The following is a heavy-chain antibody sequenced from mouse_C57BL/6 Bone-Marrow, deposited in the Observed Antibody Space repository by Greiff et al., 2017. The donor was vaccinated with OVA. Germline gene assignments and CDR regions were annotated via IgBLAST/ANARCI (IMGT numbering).Heavy chain of an antibody. J-gene: IGHJ4*01. CDR2: INPRNGGT. CDR1: GYTFTSYW. CDR3: ARGWLPYAMDY. D-gene: IGHD2-3*01. Sequence: QVQLQQSGTELVKPGASVKLSCKASGYTFTSYWIHWVKQRPGQGLEWIGNINPRNGGTDYSEKFKSKATLTVDKSSSTAYMQLSSLSSEESAAFYCARGWLPYAMDYWGQGTSGTVSA. V-gene: IGHV1-53*01.